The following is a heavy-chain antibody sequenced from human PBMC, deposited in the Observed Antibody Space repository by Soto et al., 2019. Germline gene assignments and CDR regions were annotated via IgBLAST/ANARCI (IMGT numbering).Heavy chain of an antibody. CDR2: ISAYNGNT. D-gene: IGHD3-22*01. Sequence: RASVKVSCKASGYTFTSYGISWVRQAPGQGLEWMGWISAYNGNTNYAQKLQGRVTMTTDTSTSTAYMELRSLRSDDTAVYYCARDRDYGSSGPDAFDIWGQGTMVTVS. J-gene: IGHJ3*02. CDR1: GYTFTSYG. V-gene: IGHV1-18*04. CDR3: ARDRDYGSSGPDAFDI.